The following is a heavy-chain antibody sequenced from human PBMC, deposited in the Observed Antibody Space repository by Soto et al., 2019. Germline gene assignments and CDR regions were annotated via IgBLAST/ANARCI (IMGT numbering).Heavy chain of an antibody. CDR3: AREGYYYYYVDV. J-gene: IGHJ6*03. CDR1: GFTFSSYG. CDR2: IWYDGSNK. Sequence: QVQMVESGGGVVQPGRSLRLSCAASGFTFSSYGMHWVRQAPGKGLEWVAVIWYDGSNKYYADSVKGRFTISRDNSKSTLYLQMNSLRAEDTAVYYCAREGYYYYYVDVWGKGTTVTVSS. V-gene: IGHV3-33*01.